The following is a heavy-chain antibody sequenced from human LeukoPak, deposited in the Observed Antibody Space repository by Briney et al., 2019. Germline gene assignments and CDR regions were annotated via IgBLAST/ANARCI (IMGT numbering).Heavy chain of an antibody. J-gene: IGHJ4*02. Sequence: HPGGSLRLSCAASGFTFNIYELNWVRQAPGKGLEWVSYISSSGSTIKYADSVKGRFTISRDNAKNSLYLQMNILRAEDTAVYYCARNGLAAANYFDYWGQGTLVTVSS. CDR1: GFTFNIYE. D-gene: IGHD6-13*01. CDR3: ARNGLAAANYFDY. V-gene: IGHV3-48*03. CDR2: ISSSGSTI.